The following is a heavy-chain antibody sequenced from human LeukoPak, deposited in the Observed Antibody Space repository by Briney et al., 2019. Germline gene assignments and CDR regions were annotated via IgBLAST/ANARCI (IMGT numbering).Heavy chain of an antibody. Sequence: SETLSLTCTVSGGSISSSSYYWGWIRQPPGKGLGLIGSIYYSGSTYYNPSLKSRVTISVDTSKNQFSLRLSSVTAADTAVYYCARYPVVVTQGLFDYWGQGTLVTVSS. CDR1: GGSISSSSYY. CDR2: IYYSGST. V-gene: IGHV4-39*01. J-gene: IGHJ4*02. CDR3: ARYPVVVTQGLFDY. D-gene: IGHD2-21*02.